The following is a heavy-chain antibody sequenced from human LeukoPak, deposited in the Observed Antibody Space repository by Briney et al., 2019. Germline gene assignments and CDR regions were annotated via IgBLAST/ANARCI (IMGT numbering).Heavy chain of an antibody. J-gene: IGHJ4*02. CDR2: ISYDGSNK. Sequence: GRSLRLSCAASGFTFSSYAMHWVRQAPGKGLEWVAVISYDGSNKYYADSVKGRFTISRDNSKNTLYLQMNSLRAEDTAVYYCARDGVRYFDWLVGGYFDYWGQGTLVTVPS. D-gene: IGHD3-9*01. CDR1: GFTFSSYA. CDR3: ARDGVRYFDWLVGGYFDY. V-gene: IGHV3-30-3*01.